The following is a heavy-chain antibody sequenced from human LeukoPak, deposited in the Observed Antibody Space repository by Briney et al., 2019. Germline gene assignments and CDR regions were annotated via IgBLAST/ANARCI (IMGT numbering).Heavy chain of an antibody. CDR1: NGSISPYY. V-gene: IGHV4-59*01. D-gene: IGHD5-24*01. J-gene: IGHJ4*02. Sequence: SETLSLTCTVSNGSISPYYWSWIRQPPGKGLEWIGYISNSGSTTYNPSLKSRVTISVDASKNQFSLRLTSVIAADTAVYYCARGRRDMATINLFDFWGQGTLVTLSS. CDR2: ISNSGST. CDR3: ARGRRDMATINLFDF.